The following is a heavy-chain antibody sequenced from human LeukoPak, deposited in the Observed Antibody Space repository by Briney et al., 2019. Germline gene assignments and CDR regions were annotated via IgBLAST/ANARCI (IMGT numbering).Heavy chain of an antibody. Sequence: SESLSLTCTVSGGSISSYYWSWIRQPPGKGLEWIGYMYCSGSTNYNPSLKSRVTISVDTSKNQFSLKLSSVTAADTAVYYCARVAYYYDSSGYYYAVYFDYWGQGTLVTVSS. CDR3: ARVAYYYDSSGYYYAVYFDY. D-gene: IGHD3-22*01. CDR2: MYCSGST. V-gene: IGHV4-59*01. CDR1: GGSISSYY. J-gene: IGHJ4*02.